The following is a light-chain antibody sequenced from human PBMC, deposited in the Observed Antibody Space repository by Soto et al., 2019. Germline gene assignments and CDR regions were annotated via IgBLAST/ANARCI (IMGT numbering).Light chain of an antibody. Sequence: QSVLTQPPSVSGAPGQRVTISCTGSSSNIGAGYDVHWYQQLPGTAPKLLIYVNSNRPSGVPDRFSSSKSGTSASLAITGLQAEDEADDYCQSYDSSLSGYVVFGGGTQLTVL. CDR1: SSNIGAGYD. CDR2: VNS. J-gene: IGLJ2*01. V-gene: IGLV1-40*01. CDR3: QSYDSSLSGYVV.